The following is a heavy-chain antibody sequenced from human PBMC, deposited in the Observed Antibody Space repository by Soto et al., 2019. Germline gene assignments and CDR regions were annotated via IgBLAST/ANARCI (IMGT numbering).Heavy chain of an antibody. CDR1: GFTFSDYY. Sequence: GGSLRLSCAASGFTFSDYYMSWIRQAPGKGLEWVSYISSSGSTIYYADSVKGRLTISRDNAKNSLYLQMNSLRAEDTAVYYCSILDGSGSYYKDYWGQGTLVTVSS. J-gene: IGHJ4*02. D-gene: IGHD3-10*01. V-gene: IGHV3-11*01. CDR3: SILDGSGSYYKDY. CDR2: ISSSGSTI.